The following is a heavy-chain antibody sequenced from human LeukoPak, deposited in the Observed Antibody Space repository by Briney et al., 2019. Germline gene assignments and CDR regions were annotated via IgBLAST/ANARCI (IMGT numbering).Heavy chain of an antibody. CDR1: GGSISSSNYY. V-gene: IGHV4-39*07. J-gene: IGHJ4*02. CDR2: IYYSGST. Sequence: PSETLSLTCTVSGGSISSSNYYWGWIRQPPGKGLEWIGIIYYSGSTYYNPSLKSRVTISLDTSKSQFSLKLSSVTAADTAVYYCARDLLIAAAGTLFDYWGQGTLVTVSS. D-gene: IGHD6-13*01. CDR3: ARDLLIAAAGTLFDY.